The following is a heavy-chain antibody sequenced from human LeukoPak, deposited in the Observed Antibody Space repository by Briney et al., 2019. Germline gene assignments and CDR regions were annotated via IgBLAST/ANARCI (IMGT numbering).Heavy chain of an antibody. J-gene: IGHJ4*02. CDR3: ARGSYFDY. CDR1: GYTFTSYD. Sequence: ASVKVSCKASGYTFTSYDSHWVRQAPGQGLEWMGWISTNNGDTNYAQRFQGRVTMTTDTSTTTAYMELTSLRSADTAIYYCARGSYFDYWGQGTLVTVSS. CDR2: ISTNNGDT. V-gene: IGHV1-18*01.